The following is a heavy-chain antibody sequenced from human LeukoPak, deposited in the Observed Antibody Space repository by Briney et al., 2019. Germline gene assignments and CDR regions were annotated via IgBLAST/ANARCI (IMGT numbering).Heavy chain of an antibody. J-gene: IGHJ6*02. V-gene: IGHV3-30*03. CDR1: GFTFSNYG. CDR2: LSFDGSNE. CDR3: AREVHDYVWGSYRYYYYYGIDV. D-gene: IGHD3-16*02. Sequence: PGRSLRLSCAASGFTFSNYGMHWVRQAPGRGLEWVAFLSFDGSNEFYADSLKGRFTISRDNSKDTLYLQMDSLRAEDTALYYCAREVHDYVWGSYRYYYYYGIDVWGQGTTVTVSS.